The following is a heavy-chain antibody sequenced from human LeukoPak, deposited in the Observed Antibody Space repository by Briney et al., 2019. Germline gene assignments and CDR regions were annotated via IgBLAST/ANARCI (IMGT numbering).Heavy chain of an antibody. Sequence: ASVKVSCKASGYTFTSYYMHWVRQAPGQGLEWMGWISGYNGNTNYAQKLQGRVTMTTDTSTTTAYMELRSLRSDDTAVYYCASGSYPYYAFDIWGQGTMVTVSS. V-gene: IGHV1-18*04. CDR3: ASGSYPYYAFDI. CDR1: GYTFTSYY. D-gene: IGHD3-16*02. CDR2: ISGYNGNT. J-gene: IGHJ3*02.